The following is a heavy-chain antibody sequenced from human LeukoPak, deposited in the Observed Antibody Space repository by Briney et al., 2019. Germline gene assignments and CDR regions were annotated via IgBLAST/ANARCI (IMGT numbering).Heavy chain of an antibody. Sequence: SETLSLTCAVSGGSISISNSNWWSWVRQPPGEGLEWIGEIYHSGSTNYNPSLESRVTISVDKSKNQFSLKLSSVTAADTAVYYCARDLHGGNSFTSDWYFDLWGRGTLVSVSS. CDR2: IYHSGST. V-gene: IGHV4-4*02. CDR3: ARDLHGGNSFTSDWYFDL. D-gene: IGHD4-23*01. J-gene: IGHJ2*01. CDR1: GGSISISNSNW.